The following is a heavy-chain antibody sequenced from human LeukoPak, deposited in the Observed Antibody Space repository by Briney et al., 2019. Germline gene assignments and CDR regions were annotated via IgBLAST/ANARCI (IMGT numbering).Heavy chain of an antibody. Sequence: GGSLRLSCAASGFTFSSYAMSWVRQAPGKGLEWVSTISISGGSTYYADSVKGRFTISRDNSKNTLYLQMNSLRAEDTAVYYCAKEQVYNWNPKNWFDPWGQGTLVTVSS. CDR1: GFTFSSYA. CDR2: ISISGGST. CDR3: AKEQVYNWNPKNWFDP. V-gene: IGHV3-23*01. J-gene: IGHJ5*02. D-gene: IGHD1-20*01.